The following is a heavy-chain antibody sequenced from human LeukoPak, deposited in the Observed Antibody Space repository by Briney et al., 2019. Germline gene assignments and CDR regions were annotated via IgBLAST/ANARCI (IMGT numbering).Heavy chain of an antibody. CDR3: ARLRYFDWLLQYWYFDL. CDR1: GGSIISSSYN. J-gene: IGHJ2*01. V-gene: IGHV4-39*01. CDR2: IYYSGTT. Sequence: SETLSLTCTVSGGSIISSSYNWSWIRQPPGKGLEWIGTIYYSGTTYYNPSLQSRVTISVDTSKNEFSLKVNSVTAADTAVYYCARLRYFDWLLQYWYFDLWGRGTLVTVSS. D-gene: IGHD3-9*01.